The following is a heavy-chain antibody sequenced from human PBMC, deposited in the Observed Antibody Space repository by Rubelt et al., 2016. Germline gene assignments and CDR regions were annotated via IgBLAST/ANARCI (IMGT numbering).Heavy chain of an antibody. J-gene: IGHJ6*02. V-gene: IGHV1-46*01. CDR3: ARDRSAYYYYYGMDV. Sequence: GSVKVSCKASGYTFTSYYMHWVRQAPGQGLEWMGIINPSGGSTSYAQKFQGRVTMTRDTSTSTAYMELRSLRSDDTAVYYCARDRSAYYYYYGMDVWGQGTTVTVSS. CDR2: INPSGGST. CDR1: GYTFTSYY. D-gene: IGHD2/OR15-2a*01.